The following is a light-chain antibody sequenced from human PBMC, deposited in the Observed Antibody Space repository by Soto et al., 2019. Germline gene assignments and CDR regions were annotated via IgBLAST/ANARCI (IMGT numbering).Light chain of an antibody. CDR3: QAWVTGIQIYV. Sequence: QLVLTQSPSASASLGASDKLTCTPNSGHSSNAIAWHKQQPDKGPRYVMKLKSDGSHLKGDGIPDRSSGSSSGAERYLAISSLQSEDEAACFCQAWVTGIQIYVFGTGTKVTVL. J-gene: IGLJ1*01. V-gene: IGLV4-69*01. CDR2: LKSDGSH. CDR1: SGHSSNA.